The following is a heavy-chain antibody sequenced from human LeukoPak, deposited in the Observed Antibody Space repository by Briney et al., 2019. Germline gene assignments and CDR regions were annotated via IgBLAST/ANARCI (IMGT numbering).Heavy chain of an antibody. J-gene: IGHJ4*02. D-gene: IGHD3-22*01. CDR2: TYYRSKWYN. Sequence: LQTLSLTCAISGDSVSSNSAAWNWIRQSPSRGLEWLGRTYYRSKWYNDYAVSVKSRITINPDTSKNQFSLQLNSVTPEDTAVYYCARWLSYYDSSGYKQYYFDYWGQGTLVTVSS. CDR3: ARWLSYYDSSGYKQYYFDY. V-gene: IGHV6-1*01. CDR1: GDSVSSNSAA.